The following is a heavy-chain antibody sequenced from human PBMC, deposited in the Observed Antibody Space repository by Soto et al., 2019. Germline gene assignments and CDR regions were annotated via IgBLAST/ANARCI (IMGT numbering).Heavy chain of an antibody. J-gene: IGHJ5*02. Sequence: QVQLVQSGAEVKKPGASVKVSCKASGYTFTNYDINWVRQATGQGLEWMGWMNPKSGNTGYTHKFQGRVTMTRDTSITTAYMELSSLISEDTAVYYCTRAPSLHSDYFRHWLDPWGQGTLVTVLS. CDR3: TRAPSLHSDYFRHWLDP. V-gene: IGHV1-8*01. D-gene: IGHD4-17*01. CDR1: GYTFTNYD. CDR2: MNPKSGNT.